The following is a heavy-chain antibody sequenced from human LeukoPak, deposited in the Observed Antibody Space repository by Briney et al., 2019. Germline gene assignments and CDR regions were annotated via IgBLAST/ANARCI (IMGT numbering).Heavy chain of an antibody. Sequence: SVKVSCKASGGTFSSYAISWVRQAPGQGLEWMGGIIPIFGTANYAQKFQGRVTITADESTSTAYMELSSLRSEDTAVYYCAREGIADYGDYREGPYFDYWGQGTLVTVSS. CDR3: AREGIADYGDYREGPYFDY. D-gene: IGHD4-17*01. J-gene: IGHJ4*02. CDR1: GGTFSSYA. V-gene: IGHV1-69*13. CDR2: IIPIFGTA.